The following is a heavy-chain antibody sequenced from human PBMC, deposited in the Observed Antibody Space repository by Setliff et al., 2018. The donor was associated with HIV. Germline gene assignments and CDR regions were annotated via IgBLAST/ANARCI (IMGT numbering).Heavy chain of an antibody. D-gene: IGHD3-9*01. Sequence: SETLSLTCTVSGVSGGSINNYQWSWIRQPPGKGLEWIGYIYTSGSSNYNPSLKSRVTISGDMSKRQFSLKMSSVTAADTAVYYCARGEPVDILTGYFDYWGQGTLVTVS. V-gene: IGHV4-4*08. CDR2: IYTSGSS. J-gene: IGHJ4*02. CDR3: ARGEPVDILTGYFDY. CDR1: GGSINNYQ.